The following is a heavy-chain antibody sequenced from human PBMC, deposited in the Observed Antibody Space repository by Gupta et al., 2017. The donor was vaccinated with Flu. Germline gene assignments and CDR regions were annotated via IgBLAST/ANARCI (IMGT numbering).Heavy chain of an antibody. CDR2: INHSGST. V-gene: IGHV4-34*01. D-gene: IGHD5-18*01. Sequence: QVQLQQWGAGLLKPSETLSLTCAVYGGSFSGYYWSWIRQPPGKGLEWIGEINHSGSTNYNPSLKSRVTISVDTSKNQFSLKLSSVTAADTAVYYCARGHVDTYFAYWGQGTLVTVSS. CDR3: ARGHVDTYFAY. CDR1: GGSFSGYY. J-gene: IGHJ4*02.